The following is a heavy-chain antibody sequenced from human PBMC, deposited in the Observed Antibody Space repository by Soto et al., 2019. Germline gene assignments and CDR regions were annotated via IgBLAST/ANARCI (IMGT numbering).Heavy chain of an antibody. CDR2: IYTSGST. J-gene: IGHJ6*02. D-gene: IGHD5-18*01. CDR1: GGSISSYY. CDR3: ARSADTAMVNYYYYYGMDV. V-gene: IGHV4-4*07. Sequence: SETLSLTCTVSGGSISSYYWSWIRQPAGKGLEWIGRIYTSGSTNYNPSLKSRVAMSVDTSKNQFSLKLSSVTATDTAVYYCARSADTAMVNYYYYYGMDVWGQGTTVTVSS.